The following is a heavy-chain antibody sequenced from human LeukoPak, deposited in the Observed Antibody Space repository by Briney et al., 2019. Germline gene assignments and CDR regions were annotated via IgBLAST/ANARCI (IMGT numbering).Heavy chain of an antibody. Sequence: SETLSLTCTVSGGSISSYYWSWIRQPPGKGLEWIGYIYYSGSTNYNPSLKSRVTISVDTSKNQFSLKLSSVTAADTAVYYCARDRGAWIQLSGARFDIWGQGTMVTVSS. J-gene: IGHJ3*02. D-gene: IGHD5-18*01. V-gene: IGHV4-59*01. CDR1: GGSISSYY. CDR2: IYYSGST. CDR3: ARDRGAWIQLSGARFDI.